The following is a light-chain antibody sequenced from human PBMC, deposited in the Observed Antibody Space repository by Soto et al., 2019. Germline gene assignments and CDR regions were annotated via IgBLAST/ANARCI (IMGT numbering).Light chain of an antibody. CDR3: GAWDSGLNGVL. J-gene: IGLJ3*02. CDR1: TAKIGNSY. Sequence: QSVLTQPPSMSAAPGQKVTISCSGSTAKIGNSYVSWYQQLPGTVPRLLIYDNNERPSGIPDRFSGSKSGTSATLVITGLQTGDEADYYCGAWDSGLNGVLFGGGTKLTVL. V-gene: IGLV1-51*01. CDR2: DNN.